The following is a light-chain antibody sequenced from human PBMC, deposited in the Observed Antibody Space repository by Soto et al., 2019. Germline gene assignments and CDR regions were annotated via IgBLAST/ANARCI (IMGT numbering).Light chain of an antibody. J-gene: IGKJ5*01. CDR2: GAS. Sequence: EIVLTQSPGTLALSPGERATLSCSASQSVSNNYLAWYQQKPGQAPRLLIYGASSRATGIPDRFSGSGSGTDFTLTINRLEPEDFAVYYCQQYGNSPVTFGQGTRLEIK. CDR3: QQYGNSPVT. CDR1: QSVSNNY. V-gene: IGKV3-20*01.